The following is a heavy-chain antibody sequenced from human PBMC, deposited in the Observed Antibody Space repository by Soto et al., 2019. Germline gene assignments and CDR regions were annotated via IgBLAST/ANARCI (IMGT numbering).Heavy chain of an antibody. CDR1: GYTFSNFG. J-gene: IGHJ4*02. Sequence: QVQLVQSGAEVENPGASVKVSCKASGYTFSNFGINWVRQAPGQGLEWMGWITPYNGNANYAQKYQDRLTVTTDTSTNTAYLELRSRRSDDTVVYFCARARMYSGAYHDYWGQGTLVTVSS. CDR3: ARARMYSGAYHDY. D-gene: IGHD1-26*01. V-gene: IGHV1-18*04. CDR2: ITPYNGNA.